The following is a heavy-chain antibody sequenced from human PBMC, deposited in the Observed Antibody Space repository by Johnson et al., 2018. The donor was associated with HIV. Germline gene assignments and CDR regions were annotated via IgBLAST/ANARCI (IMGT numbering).Heavy chain of an antibody. CDR3: AKDLGESEKEEWASDYYDVGRDYPGQDTRGVVGTFDI. CDR2: IRYDGSNK. Sequence: QVQLVESGGGLVQPGGSLTLSCVASGFTFSSFWMTWVRQAPGKGLEWVAFIRYDGSNKYYADSVKGRFTISRDHSKNTLYLKMNSLRAEDTAVYHCAKDLGESEKEEWASDYYDVGRDYPGQDTRGVVGTFDIWGQGTMVTVSS. J-gene: IGHJ3*02. D-gene: IGHD3-3*01. CDR1: GFTFSSFW. V-gene: IGHV3-30*02.